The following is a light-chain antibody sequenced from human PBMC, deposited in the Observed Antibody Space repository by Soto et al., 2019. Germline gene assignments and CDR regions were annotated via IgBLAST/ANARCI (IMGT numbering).Light chain of an antibody. V-gene: IGKV1-5*03. CDR2: KAS. CDR3: QQYNSYWYT. Sequence: DIQMTQSPSTLSASVGDRVTITCRASQSISNWLAWYQQKPGKAPKLLIYKASTLESGVPSRFSGRGSGTEFTLTISSLQPDDFATYFCQQYNSYWYTFGQGTKLDIK. J-gene: IGKJ2*01. CDR1: QSISNW.